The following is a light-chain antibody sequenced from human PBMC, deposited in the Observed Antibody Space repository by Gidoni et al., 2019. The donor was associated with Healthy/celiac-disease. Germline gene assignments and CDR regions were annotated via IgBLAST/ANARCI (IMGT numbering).Light chain of an antibody. J-gene: IGLJ2*01. Sequence: SYELTQPPSASVPPGQTASITCSGDQLGDKYACWYQQKPGQSPVLVIYQDSKRPSGIPERFSGSNSGNTATLTISGTQAMDEADYYCQAWDSSTDVVFGGGTKLTVL. V-gene: IGLV3-1*01. CDR1: QLGDKY. CDR3: QAWDSSTDVV. CDR2: QDS.